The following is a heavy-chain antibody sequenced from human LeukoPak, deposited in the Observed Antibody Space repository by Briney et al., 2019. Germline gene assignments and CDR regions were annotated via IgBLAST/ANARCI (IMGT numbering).Heavy chain of an antibody. CDR1: GFTFSSYW. CDR3: AKGLHSSGLGVPY. Sequence: PGGSLRLSCAASGFTFSSYWMSWVRQAPGKGLEWVANIKQDGSEKYYVDSVKGRFTISRDDSKNTLYLQMNSLRADDTAMYYCAKGLHSSGLGVPYWGQGTLVTVSS. CDR2: IKQDGSEK. V-gene: IGHV3-7*01. J-gene: IGHJ4*02. D-gene: IGHD3-22*01.